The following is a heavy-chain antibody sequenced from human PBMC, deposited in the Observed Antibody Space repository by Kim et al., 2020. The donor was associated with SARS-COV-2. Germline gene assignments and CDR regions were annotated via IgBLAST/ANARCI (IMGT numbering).Heavy chain of an antibody. V-gene: IGHV4-39*01. Sequence: SETLSLTCTVSGGSISSSSYYWGWIRQPPGKGLEWIGSIYYSGSTYYNPSLKSRVTISVDTSKNQFSLKLSSVTAADTAVYYCARHSGGRGWYEFFSYYYGMDVWGQGTTVTVSS. CDR2: IYYSGST. J-gene: IGHJ6*02. CDR3: ARHSGGRGWYEFFSYYYGMDV. D-gene: IGHD6-19*01. CDR1: GGSISSSSYY.